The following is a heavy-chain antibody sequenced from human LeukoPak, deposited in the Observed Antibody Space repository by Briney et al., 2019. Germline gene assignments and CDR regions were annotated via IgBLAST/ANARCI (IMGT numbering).Heavy chain of an antibody. CDR3: ARGGPYSSSSLDY. Sequence: GGSLRLSCAASGFTFSNSWMYWVRQTPDKGLLWVSRIKYDGSSTVYADSVKGRFTISRDNAKNTLDLQMNSLRAEDTAVYYCARGGPYSSSSLDYWGQGTLVTVSS. CDR2: IKYDGSST. CDR1: GFTFSNSW. D-gene: IGHD6-6*01. V-gene: IGHV3-74*01. J-gene: IGHJ4*02.